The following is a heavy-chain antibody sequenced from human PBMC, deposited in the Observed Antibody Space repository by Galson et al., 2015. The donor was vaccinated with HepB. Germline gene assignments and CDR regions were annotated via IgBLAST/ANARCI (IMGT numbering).Heavy chain of an antibody. CDR3: ATMGIAAAGTVY. J-gene: IGHJ4*02. CDR2: IIPIFGTA. D-gene: IGHD6-13*01. V-gene: IGHV1-69*13. CDR1: GGTFSSYA. Sequence: SVKVSCKASGGTFSSYAISWVRQAPGQGLEWMGGIIPIFGTANYAQKFQGRVTITADESTSTAYMELSSLRSEDTAVYYCATMGIAAAGTVYWGQGTLVTVSS.